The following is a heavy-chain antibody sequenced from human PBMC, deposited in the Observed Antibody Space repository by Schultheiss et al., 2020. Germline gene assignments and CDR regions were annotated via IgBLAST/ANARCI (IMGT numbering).Heavy chain of an antibody. CDR3: ARDRSGYSSSWYYFDY. CDR1: GGSISRGGYY. CDR2: IYYSGST. Sequence: SQTLSLTCTVSGGSISRGGYYWSWIRQHPGKGLEWIGYIYYSGSTYYNPSLKSRVTISVDTSKNQFSLKLSSVTAADTAVYYCARDRSGYSSSWYYFDYWGQGSLDTVSS. J-gene: IGHJ4*02. D-gene: IGHD6-13*01. V-gene: IGHV4-31*03.